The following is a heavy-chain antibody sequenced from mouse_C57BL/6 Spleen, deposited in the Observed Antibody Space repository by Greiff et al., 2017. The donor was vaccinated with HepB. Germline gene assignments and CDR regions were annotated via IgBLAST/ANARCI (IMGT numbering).Heavy chain of an antibody. J-gene: IGHJ2*01. V-gene: IGHV3-6*01. CDR2: ISYDGSN. CDR1: GYSITSGYY. CDR3: ARSSSYPLFDY. Sequence: VQLQQSGPGLVKPSQSLSLTCSVTGYSITSGYYWNWIRQFPGNKLEWMGYISYDGSNNYNPSLKNRISITRDTSKNQFFLKLNSVTTEDTATYYCARSSSYPLFDYWGQGTTLTVSS. D-gene: IGHD1-1*01.